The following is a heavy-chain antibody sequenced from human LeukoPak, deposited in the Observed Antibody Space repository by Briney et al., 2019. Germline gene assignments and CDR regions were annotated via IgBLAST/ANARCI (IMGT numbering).Heavy chain of an antibody. CDR3: AKALGEGYYATLIDY. J-gene: IGHJ4*02. V-gene: IGHV3-9*01. Sequence: SLELFCGASGFPFDDYAMDRVRAGSGKGLGWGSGISWNSGSIGYADSVKGQFTISRDNAKNSLYLQMNSLRAEDTALYYCAKALGEGYYATLIDYWGQGTLVTVSS. CDR2: ISWNSGSI. CDR1: GFPFDDYA. D-gene: IGHD3-10*01.